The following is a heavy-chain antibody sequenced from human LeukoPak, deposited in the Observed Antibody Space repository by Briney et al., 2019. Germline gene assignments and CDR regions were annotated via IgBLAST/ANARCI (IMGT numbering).Heavy chain of an antibody. Sequence: GGSLRLSCAASGFTFSTYYMSWVRQAPGKGLKWVANIKQDGSDKSYVDSVKGRFTISRDNAKNSLYLQMNSLRAEDTAVYYCARKESNYVTHFDYWGQGTLVTVSS. CDR3: ARKESNYVTHFDY. J-gene: IGHJ4*02. CDR1: GFTFSTYY. CDR2: IKQDGSDK. V-gene: IGHV3-7*01. D-gene: IGHD4-11*01.